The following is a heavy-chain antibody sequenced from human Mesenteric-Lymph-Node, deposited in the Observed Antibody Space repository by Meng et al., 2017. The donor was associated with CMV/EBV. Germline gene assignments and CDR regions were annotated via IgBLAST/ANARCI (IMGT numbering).Heavy chain of an antibody. CDR1: GGSISSGSYY. CDR3: ARRVIAAVYGMDV. Sequence: LRLSCTVSGGSISSGSYYWGWICQSPGMGLEWIGSIYYSGSTYYNPSLKSRVTISVDTSKNQFSLELSSVTAADTAVYYCARRVIAAVYGMDVWGQGTTVTVSS. CDR2: IYYSGST. J-gene: IGHJ6*02. V-gene: IGHV4-39*01. D-gene: IGHD6-13*01.